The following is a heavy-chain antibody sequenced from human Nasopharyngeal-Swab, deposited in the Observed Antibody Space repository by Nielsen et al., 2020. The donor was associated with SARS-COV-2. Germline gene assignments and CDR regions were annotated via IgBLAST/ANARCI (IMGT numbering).Heavy chain of an antibody. CDR3: AKWASSNWSDY. CDR1: GFTFSKYV. CDR2: ISGSGGNI. D-gene: IGHD6-13*01. V-gene: IGHV3-23*01. Sequence: GESLKISCAASGFTFSKYVMSWVRQAPGKGLEWVSSISGSGGNIYYTDSVKGRFTISRDSSRSTLYLQMNSLRVEDTAVYYCAKWASSNWSDYWGQGTQVTVSS. J-gene: IGHJ4*02.